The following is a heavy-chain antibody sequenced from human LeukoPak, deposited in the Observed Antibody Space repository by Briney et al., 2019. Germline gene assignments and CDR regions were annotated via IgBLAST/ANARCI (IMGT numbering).Heavy chain of an antibody. CDR2: INNNGGTT. V-gene: IGHV3-64D*09. CDR3: VKMGTYYYDSSGSNY. J-gene: IGHJ4*02. D-gene: IGHD3-22*01. CDR1: GSTFSSYA. Sequence: PGGSLRLSCSVSGSTFSSYAMHWVRQAPGKGLEYVSAINNNGGTTYYSDSVKGRFTISRDNSKNTLYLQMSSLRAEDTAVYYCVKMGTYYYDSSGSNYWGQGTLVTVSS.